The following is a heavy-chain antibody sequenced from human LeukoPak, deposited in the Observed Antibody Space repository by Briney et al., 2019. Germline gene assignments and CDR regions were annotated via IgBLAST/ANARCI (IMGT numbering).Heavy chain of an antibody. CDR2: INPNSGGT. CDR1: GYTFTGYY. CDR3: ARGDGTGYYYYYYMDV. D-gene: IGHD4-17*01. Sequence: ASVKVSCKASGYTFTGYYIHWVRQAPGQGLEWMGWINPNSGGTNYAQKFQGRVTMTRNTSISTAYMELSSLRSEDTAVYYCARGDGTGYYYYYYMDVWGKGTPVTVSS. V-gene: IGHV1-2*02. J-gene: IGHJ6*03.